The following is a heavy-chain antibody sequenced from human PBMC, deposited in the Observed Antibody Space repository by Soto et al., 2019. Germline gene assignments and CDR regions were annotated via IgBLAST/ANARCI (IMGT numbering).Heavy chain of an antibody. V-gene: IGHV3-30-3*01. Sequence: GGSLRLSCAASGFTFSSYAMHWVRQAPGKGLEWVAVISYDGSNKYYADPVKGRFTISRDNSKNTLYLHMDSLRAEDTAVYYCVRELPFVRNTVWLYYFDYWGQGTLVTVSS. J-gene: IGHJ4*02. CDR1: GFTFSSYA. CDR2: ISYDGSNK. CDR3: VRELPFVRNTVWLYYFDY. D-gene: IGHD6-19*01.